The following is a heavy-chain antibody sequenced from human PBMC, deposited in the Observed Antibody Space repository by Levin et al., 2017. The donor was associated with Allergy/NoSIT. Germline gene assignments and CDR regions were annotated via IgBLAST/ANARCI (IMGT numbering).Heavy chain of an antibody. CDR1: GFTFNNFA. J-gene: IGHJ6*03. D-gene: IGHD2/OR15-2a*01. V-gene: IGHV3-23*01. CDR2: IRGNGGTT. Sequence: GESLKISCAGSGFTFNNFAMNWVRQTPGKGLEWVSSIRGNGGTTYYADSVKGRFTISRDNSKNTLYLQMNSLRTDDTAIYYCAKTPAPRIQVLLPYYYYCMDVWGKGTTVTVSS. CDR3: AKTPAPRIQVLLPYYYYCMDV.